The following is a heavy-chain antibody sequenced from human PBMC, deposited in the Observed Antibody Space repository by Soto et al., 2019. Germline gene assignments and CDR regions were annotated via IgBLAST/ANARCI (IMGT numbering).Heavy chain of an antibody. Sequence: SETLSLTCTVSGGSINTFYWSWVRQPAGKGLEWIGRIFSSGSTSFNPTLESRVAMSVDTSKNHFSLNLSSVTAADMAVYYCAREGSYSAYNFAHGIQLWSFDFWGQGALVTVSS. D-gene: IGHD5-12*01. CDR1: GGSINTFY. J-gene: IGHJ4*02. CDR3: AREGSYSAYNFAHGIQLWSFDF. CDR2: IFSSGST. V-gene: IGHV4-4*07.